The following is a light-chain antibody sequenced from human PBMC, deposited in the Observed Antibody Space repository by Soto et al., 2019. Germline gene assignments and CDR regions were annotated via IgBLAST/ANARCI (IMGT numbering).Light chain of an antibody. CDR3: SSYTRSSISV. Sequence: QSALTQPASVSGSLGQSITISCTGTSSDVGGYNSVSWYQQHPGKAPKLMIYEVSNRPSGVSNRFSGSKSGNTASLTVSGLQAEDEADYYCSSYTRSSISVFGTGTKLTVL. V-gene: IGLV2-14*01. J-gene: IGLJ1*01. CDR1: SSDVGGYNS. CDR2: EVS.